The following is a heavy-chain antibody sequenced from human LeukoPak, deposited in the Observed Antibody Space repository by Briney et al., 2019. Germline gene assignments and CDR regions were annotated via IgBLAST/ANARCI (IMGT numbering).Heavy chain of an antibody. D-gene: IGHD3-3*01. V-gene: IGHV4-4*07. CDR3: ASLLEGY. CDR2: IYTSGST. J-gene: IGHJ4*02. CDR1: XXXXY. Sequence: XXXXYWSXXRQPAGKGLEWIGPIYTSGSTNYNPSLTSRVNMSVDTSKNQFSLKLSSVTAADTAVYYCASLLEGYWGQGTLVTVSS.